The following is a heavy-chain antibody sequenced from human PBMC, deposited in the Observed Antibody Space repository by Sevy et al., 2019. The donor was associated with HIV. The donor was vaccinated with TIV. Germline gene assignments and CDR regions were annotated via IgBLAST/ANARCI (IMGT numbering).Heavy chain of an antibody. J-gene: IGHJ4*02. CDR2: SGNT. CDR1: GVSISPYY. Sequence: SETLSLTCTVSGVSISPYYWAWIRQPPGKGLECIGFSGNTNYNPSLKTRVTTSVDTSKNQFSLKLSSVTAADTAIYYCVRGGPNQQQLDYFDYWGQGTPVTVSS. CDR3: VRGGPNQQQLDYFDY. D-gene: IGHD6-13*01. V-gene: IGHV4-59*01.